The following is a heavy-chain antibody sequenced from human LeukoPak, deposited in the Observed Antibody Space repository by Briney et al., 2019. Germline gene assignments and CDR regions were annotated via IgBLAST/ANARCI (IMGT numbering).Heavy chain of an antibody. CDR3: VRTYYDILTAYNPYFDY. D-gene: IGHD3-9*01. Sequence: GGSLRLSCAASGFTFSNYGMHWARQAPGKGLEWVAFIGFDGSDHSYADSVKGRFTISRDNAKNSLYLQMNSLRAEDTAVYYCVRTYYDILTAYNPYFDYWGQGILVTVSS. V-gene: IGHV3-33*01. CDR2: IGFDGSDH. CDR1: GFTFSNYG. J-gene: IGHJ4*02.